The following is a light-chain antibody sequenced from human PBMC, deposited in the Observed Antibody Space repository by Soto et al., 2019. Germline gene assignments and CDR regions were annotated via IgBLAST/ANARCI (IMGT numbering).Light chain of an antibody. CDR2: EIS. J-gene: IGLJ2*01. CDR1: SSDVGASDF. V-gene: IGLV2-14*01. CDR3: SSYTTSHTLV. Sequence: QSALTQPASVSESPGQSITISCTGTSSDVGASDFVSWYQQHPGKAPELIIYEISNRPSGVSSRFSGSKSGNTASLTISGLQAEDESDYYCSSYTTSHTLVFGGGTKVNVL.